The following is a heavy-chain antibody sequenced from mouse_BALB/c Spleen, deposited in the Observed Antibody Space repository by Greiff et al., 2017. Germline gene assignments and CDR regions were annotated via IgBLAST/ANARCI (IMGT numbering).Heavy chain of an antibody. V-gene: IGHV14-4*02. D-gene: IGHD3-3*01. CDR2: IDPENGDT. CDR1: GFNIKDYY. J-gene: IGHJ3*01. Sequence: EVQLQQSGAELVRSGASVKLSCTASGFNIKDYYMHWVKQRPEQGLEWIGWIDPENGDTEYAPKFQGKATMTADTSSNTAYLQLSSLTSEDTAVYYCNPLGAGFADWGRGTLVTVSA. CDR3: NPLGAGFAD.